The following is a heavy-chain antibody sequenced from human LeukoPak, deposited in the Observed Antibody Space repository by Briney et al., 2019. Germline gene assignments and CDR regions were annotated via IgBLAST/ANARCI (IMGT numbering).Heavy chain of an antibody. CDR1: GSTLSNYW. D-gene: IGHD1-26*01. CDR2: IKQDGSET. V-gene: IGHV3-7*01. J-gene: IGHJ3*02. Sequence: GGSMRLSCAVSGSTLSNYWTSWVRQAPGKGLEWVAKIKQDGSETYYVDSGKGRFTISRHNAKNSLYLQMSSLRTEDTAMYYCARVSGSSPDAFHIWGQGTIVTVSS. CDR3: ARVSGSSPDAFHI.